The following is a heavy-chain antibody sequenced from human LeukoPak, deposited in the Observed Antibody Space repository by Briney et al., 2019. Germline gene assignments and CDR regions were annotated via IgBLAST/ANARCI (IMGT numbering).Heavy chain of an antibody. D-gene: IGHD2-2*02. Sequence: GGSLRLSCAASGFTFSSYGMHWVRQAPGKGLEWVAFIRYDGSNKYYADSVKGRFTISRDNSKNTLYLQMNSLRAEDTAVYYCVKGGIVVVPAAIRHWGQGTLVTVSS. CDR3: VKGGIVVVPAAIRH. J-gene: IGHJ4*02. CDR1: GFTFSSYG. CDR2: IRYDGSNK. V-gene: IGHV3-30*02.